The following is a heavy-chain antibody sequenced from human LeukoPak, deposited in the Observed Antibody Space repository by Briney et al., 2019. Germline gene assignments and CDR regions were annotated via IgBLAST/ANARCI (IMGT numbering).Heavy chain of an antibody. CDR2: IYYSGST. CDR1: GGSISSGGYY. CDR3: ARVYRLGDYVNWFDP. D-gene: IGHD4-17*01. Sequence: NSSETLSLTCTVSGGSISSGGYYWSWIRQHPGKGLEWIGYIYYSGSTYYNPSLKSRVTISVDTSKNQFSLKLSSVTAADTAVYYCARVYRLGDYVNWFDPWGQGTLVTVSS. J-gene: IGHJ5*02. V-gene: IGHV4-31*03.